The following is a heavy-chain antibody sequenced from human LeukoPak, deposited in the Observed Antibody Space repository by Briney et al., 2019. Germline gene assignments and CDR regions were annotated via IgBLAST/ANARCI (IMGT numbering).Heavy chain of an antibody. Sequence: PGGSLRLSCAASGFTFSSYGMHGVRQAPGKGLEWVAVIWYDGSKKYYADSVKGRFTISRDNSKNTLYLQMNSLRAEDTAVYYCAKPHYYDSGGSYIAGAFDIWGQGTMVTVSS. D-gene: IGHD3-22*01. CDR2: IWYDGSKK. CDR3: AKPHYYDSGGSYIAGAFDI. CDR1: GFTFSSYG. J-gene: IGHJ3*02. V-gene: IGHV3-33*06.